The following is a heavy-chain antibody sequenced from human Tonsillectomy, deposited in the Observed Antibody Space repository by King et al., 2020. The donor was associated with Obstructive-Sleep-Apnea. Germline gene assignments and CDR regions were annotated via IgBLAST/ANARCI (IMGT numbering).Heavy chain of an antibody. Sequence: VQLVESGGGLVQPGGSLRLSCAASGFTFSRYWMSWVRQAPGKGLEWVANIKQEGSEKFYVDSVRGRCIISRDNAKNSLYLQMNNLRAEDTAVYYCARGWTGYYTDFYFDCWGQGTLVTVSS. CDR1: GFTFSRYW. CDR2: IKQEGSEK. V-gene: IGHV3-7*03. D-gene: IGHD3/OR15-3a*01. J-gene: IGHJ4*02. CDR3: ARGWTGYYTDFYFDC.